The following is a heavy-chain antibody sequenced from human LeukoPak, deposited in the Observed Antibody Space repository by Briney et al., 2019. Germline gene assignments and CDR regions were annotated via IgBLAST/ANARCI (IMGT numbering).Heavy chain of an antibody. V-gene: IGHV3-23*01. J-gene: IGHJ4*02. Sequence: PGGSLRLSCAASGFTFSSYGMSWVRQAPGKGLEWVSAMSGSGGITYYADSVKGRFTISRDNSKNTLYLQMNSLRAEDTAVYYCAFFSNYFDFWGQGTLVTVSS. CDR3: AFFSNYFDF. CDR1: GFTFSSYG. D-gene: IGHD3-3*01. CDR2: MSGSGGIT.